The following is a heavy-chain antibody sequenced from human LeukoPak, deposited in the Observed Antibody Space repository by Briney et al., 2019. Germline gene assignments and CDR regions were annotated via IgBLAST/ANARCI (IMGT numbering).Heavy chain of an antibody. CDR3: AKDGNYLDSSGYLIPFDY. D-gene: IGHD3-22*01. CDR1: GFTFSRFA. Sequence: RGGSLRLSCEASGFTFSRFAMSWVRQAPGKGLEWVSSISGSDRTTYYADSVKGRFTISRDNSKNILYLQMNSLSADDTALYYCAKDGNYLDSSGYLIPFDYWGLGTLVTVSS. CDR2: ISGSDRTT. V-gene: IGHV3-23*01. J-gene: IGHJ4*02.